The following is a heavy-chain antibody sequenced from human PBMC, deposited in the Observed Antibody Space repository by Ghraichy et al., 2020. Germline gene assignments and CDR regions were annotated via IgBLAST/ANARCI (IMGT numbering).Heavy chain of an antibody. J-gene: IGHJ6*02. D-gene: IGHD4/OR15-4a*01. CDR1: GYTFTSYY. Sequence: ASVKVSCKASGYTFTSYYMHWVRQAPGQGLEWMGIINPSGGSTSYAQKFQGRVTMTRDTSTSTVYMELSSLRSEDTAVYYCARAANSIKAYRGDYGMDVWGQGTTVTVSS. CDR3: ARAANSIKAYRGDYGMDV. V-gene: IGHV1-46*03. CDR2: INPSGGST.